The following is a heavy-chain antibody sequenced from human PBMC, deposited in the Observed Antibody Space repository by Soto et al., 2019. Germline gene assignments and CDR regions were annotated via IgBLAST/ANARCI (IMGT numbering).Heavy chain of an antibody. CDR1: GASISSSY. Sequence: QVQLQESGPGLVKPSETLSLTCTVSGASISSSYWSWIRQSPGKGLEWIGYVYYSGSTNYNPSLKSRVTISVDTAKNQFSLKLSSVTAADTAVYYCARGYYDSNGQSNTFDIWGQGTMFTVSS. D-gene: IGHD3-22*01. CDR3: ARGYYDSNGQSNTFDI. J-gene: IGHJ3*02. CDR2: VYYSGST. V-gene: IGHV4-59*01.